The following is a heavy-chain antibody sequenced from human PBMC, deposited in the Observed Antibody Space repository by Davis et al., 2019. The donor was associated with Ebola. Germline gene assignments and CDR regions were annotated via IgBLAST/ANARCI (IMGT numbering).Heavy chain of an antibody. V-gene: IGHV3-48*02. CDR1: AFTSTSYS. CDR3: AGGFGVVTPAY. J-gene: IGHJ4*01. Sequence: PGRSLRPSWPPFAFTSTSYSMNWVRPAPGKGLEWGSYISSISSTIYYAVSVKGPFTISRDYAKNSLYLQMNRLRDEDTAVYCGAGGFGVVTPAYWCHGTLVTVSS. CDR2: ISSISSTI. D-gene: IGHD3-3*01.